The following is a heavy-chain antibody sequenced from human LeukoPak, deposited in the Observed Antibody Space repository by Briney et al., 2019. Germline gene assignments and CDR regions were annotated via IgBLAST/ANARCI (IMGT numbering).Heavy chain of an antibody. V-gene: IGHV3-33*08. D-gene: IGHD3-10*01. Sequence: GGSLRLSCAASGFTFSSYGMHWVRQAPGKGLEWVAVIWFDGSNKYYADSVKGRFTISRDSSKNILYLQMNSLRAEDTAVYYCARDQVPTMVRRLIWGYFDYWGQGTLVTVSS. CDR3: ARDQVPTMVRRLIWGYFDY. J-gene: IGHJ4*02. CDR2: IWFDGSNK. CDR1: GFTFSSYG.